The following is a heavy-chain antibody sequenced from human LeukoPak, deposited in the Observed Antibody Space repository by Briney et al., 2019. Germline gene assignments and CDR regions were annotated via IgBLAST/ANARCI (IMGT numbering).Heavy chain of an antibody. CDR2: ISDDGRQT. CDR1: GFTFTDYA. J-gene: IGHJ4*02. CDR3: TRVYLERLTAGYFDH. V-gene: IGHV3-30*04. D-gene: IGHD2-8*01. Sequence: PGGSLRLSCAASGFTFTDYAMNGVRQAPGTGLEWVAVISDDGRQTYYADSVKGRFTVSRDNSRDTVYLQMNSLRDEDTATYYCTRVYLERLTAGYFDHWGPGSLVAVSP.